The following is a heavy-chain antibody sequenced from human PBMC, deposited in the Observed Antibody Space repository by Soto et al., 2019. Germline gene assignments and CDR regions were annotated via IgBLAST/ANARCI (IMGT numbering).Heavy chain of an antibody. CDR3: ARDPPNYDFWSGGYYYGMDV. J-gene: IGHJ6*02. Sequence: SVKVSCKSSGGTFSSYAISWVRQAPGQGLEWMGGIIPIFGTANYAQKFQGRVTITADESTSTAYMELSSLRSEDTAVYYCARDPPNYDFWSGGYYYGMDVWGQGTTVTVSS. CDR1: GGTFSSYA. CDR2: IIPIFGTA. D-gene: IGHD3-3*01. V-gene: IGHV1-69*13.